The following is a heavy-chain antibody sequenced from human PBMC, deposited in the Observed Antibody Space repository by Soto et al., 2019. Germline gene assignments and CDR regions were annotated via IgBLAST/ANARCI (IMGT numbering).Heavy chain of an antibody. Sequence: ASVKVSCKTSGYSFTTYGISWVRQAPGQGLEWMGWTSSNNGKTKYAQKIQGRVTITTDKSTNTVHIKMRSLRSGDTDMYYCGRTSFAQSEDYFDYWGQGTLVTVSS. CDR1: GYSFTTYG. D-gene: IGHD3-10*01. CDR2: TSSNNGKT. CDR3: GRTSFAQSEDYFDY. J-gene: IGHJ4*02. V-gene: IGHV1-18*01.